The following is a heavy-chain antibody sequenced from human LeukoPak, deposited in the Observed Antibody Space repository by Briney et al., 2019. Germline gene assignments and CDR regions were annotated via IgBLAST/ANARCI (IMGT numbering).Heavy chain of an antibody. CDR3: ARAGPLTGYYFDY. CDR2: IYYSGTT. J-gene: IGHJ4*02. D-gene: IGHD7-27*01. V-gene: IGHV4-30-4*01. Sequence: SETLSLTCTVSGGSISSGDYYWSWIRQPPGKGLEWIGYIYYSGTTYYTPSLKSRVTISVDRSKFQFCLKLSSVTAADTAVYYCARAGPLTGYYFDYWGQGTLFTVSS. CDR1: GGSISSGDYY.